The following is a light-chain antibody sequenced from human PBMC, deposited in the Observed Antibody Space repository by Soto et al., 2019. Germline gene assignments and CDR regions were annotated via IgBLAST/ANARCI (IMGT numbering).Light chain of an antibody. J-gene: IGLJ2*01. CDR2: EVS. Sequence: QFALTQPASVSGSPGQSITISCTGSSSDVGGYNHVSWYQQHPGKAPKLMIYEVSNRPSGVSNRFSGSKSGNTASLTISGLQAEDEADYYCSSYTTSTTRIIFGGGTKVTVL. V-gene: IGLV2-14*01. CDR1: SSDVGGYNH. CDR3: SSYTTSTTRII.